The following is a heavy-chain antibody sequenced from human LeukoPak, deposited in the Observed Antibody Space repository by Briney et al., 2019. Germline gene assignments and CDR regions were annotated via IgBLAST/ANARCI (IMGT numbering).Heavy chain of an antibody. D-gene: IGHD3-10*01. CDR1: GGSFSGYY. CDR2: INHSGST. J-gene: IGHJ6*02. V-gene: IGHV4-34*01. Sequence: SETLSLTCAVYGGSFSGYYWSWIRQPPGKGLEWVGEINHSGSTNYNPSLKSRVTISVDTSKNQFSLKLSSVTAADTAVYYSARGPSYYGSGSYIFHYYGMDVWGQGTTVTVSS. CDR3: ARGPSYYGSGSYIFHYYGMDV.